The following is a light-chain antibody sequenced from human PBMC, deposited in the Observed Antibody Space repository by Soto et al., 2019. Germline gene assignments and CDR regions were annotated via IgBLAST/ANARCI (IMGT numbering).Light chain of an antibody. V-gene: IGKV3-15*01. Sequence: EIVMTQSPASLSVSPGERATLSCRASQSVGTNLAWYQHKPGKAPRLLIYGVFTRATGVPVRFSGSGSGTDFTLTSSGLQSEDIAVYYCQEYSSWWTFGQGTKVEI. CDR3: QEYSSWWT. CDR1: QSVGTN. J-gene: IGKJ1*01. CDR2: GVF.